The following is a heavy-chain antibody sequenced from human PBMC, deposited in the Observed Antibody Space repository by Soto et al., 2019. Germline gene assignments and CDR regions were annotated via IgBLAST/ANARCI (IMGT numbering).Heavy chain of an antibody. Sequence: GASSEVCCEACGETFTSYAMHWVRQAPGQRLEWMGWINAGNGNTKYSQKFRGRVTITRDTSASTAYVELSSLRSEDTAVYYCARTSYMDAWGKGTTVTVSS. CDR2: INAGNGNT. CDR3: ARTSYMDA. V-gene: IGHV1-3*01. J-gene: IGHJ6*03. CDR1: GETFTSYA.